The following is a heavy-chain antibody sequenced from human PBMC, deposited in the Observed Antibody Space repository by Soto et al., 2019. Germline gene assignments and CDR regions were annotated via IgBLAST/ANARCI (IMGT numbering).Heavy chain of an antibody. D-gene: IGHD4-17*01. Sequence: QVQLVQSGAEVKKPGASVKVSCKVSGYTLTELSMHWVRQAPGKGLEWMGGFDPEDGETIYAQKFQGRVTMNEDTSTDTAYMELSSLRSEDTAVYYCATVRHMTTVGFGAFDIWGQGTMVTVSS. CDR2: FDPEDGET. V-gene: IGHV1-24*01. CDR3: ATVRHMTTVGFGAFDI. CDR1: GYTLTELS. J-gene: IGHJ3*02.